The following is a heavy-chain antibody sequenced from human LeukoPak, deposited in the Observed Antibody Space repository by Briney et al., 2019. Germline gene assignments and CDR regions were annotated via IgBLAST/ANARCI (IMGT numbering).Heavy chain of an antibody. D-gene: IGHD3-10*01. J-gene: IGHJ4*02. V-gene: IGHV4-59*01. Sequence: SETLSLTCTVSGGSISSYYWSWIRQPPGKGLEWIGYIYYSGSTNYNPSLKSRVTISVDTSKNQFSLKLSSVTAADTAAYYCARESALPFTMVRGVILSFFDYWGQGTLVTVSS. CDR2: IYYSGST. CDR1: GGSISSYY. CDR3: ARESALPFTMVRGVILSFFDY.